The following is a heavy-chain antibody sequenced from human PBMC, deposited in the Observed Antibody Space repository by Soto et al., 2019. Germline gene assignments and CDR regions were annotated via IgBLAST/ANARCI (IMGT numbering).Heavy chain of an antibody. Sequence: SETLSLTCTVSGCSISSGDYYWSWIRQPPGKGLEWLGYIYYTGTTYYSPSLKSRLTMSVDTSRNQFSLKLDSMTAVDTAVYYCATKPRLEAAEFDYWGQGTLVTVSS. J-gene: IGHJ4*02. CDR3: ATKPRLEAAEFDY. CDR1: GCSISSGDYY. D-gene: IGHD6-13*01. CDR2: IYYTGTT. V-gene: IGHV4-30-4*01.